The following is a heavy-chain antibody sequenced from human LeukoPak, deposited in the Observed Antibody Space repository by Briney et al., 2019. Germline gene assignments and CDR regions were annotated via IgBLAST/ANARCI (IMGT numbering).Heavy chain of an antibody. CDR3: TKAASSSPGGFDP. V-gene: IGHV3-30*04. CDR2: ISYDETNK. J-gene: IGHJ5*02. CDR1: GFTFTNYA. Sequence: GGSLRLSCAASGFTFTNYAMHWVRQAPGKGLEWVAVISYDETNKYYEDSVKGRFTISRDNSKNSLFLQMNSLRAEDTAFYYCTKAASSSPGGFDPWGQGTLVTVSS.